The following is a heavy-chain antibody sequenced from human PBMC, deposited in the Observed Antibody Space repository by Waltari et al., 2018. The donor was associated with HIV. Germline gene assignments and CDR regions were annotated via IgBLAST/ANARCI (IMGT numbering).Heavy chain of an antibody. V-gene: IGHV1-3*01. CDR3: ARGTDWLVSVLEV. CDR1: GFSLKSYT. D-gene: IGHD6-19*01. Sequence: QVHLVQSGPEIKKPGASVRVSCESPGFSLKSYTVHWMRQAPGQGLEGLGWIKGGTLNIRYSQKFKDRVIFNRGTSESRVYMELTTLASEDTSVYFCARGTDWLVSVLEVWGQGTQVIVSS. J-gene: IGHJ4*02. CDR2: IKGGTLNI.